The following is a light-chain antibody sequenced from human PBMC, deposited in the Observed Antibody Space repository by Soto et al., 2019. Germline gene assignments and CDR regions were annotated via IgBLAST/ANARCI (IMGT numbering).Light chain of an antibody. V-gene: IGKV3-11*01. CDR2: DAS. Sequence: EIVLTQSPATLSLSPGERATLSCVASQSVSSSLAWYQQKPGQAPRLLIYDASNRATGIPARFSGSGSGTDFNLTISSLEPEDFAVYYCQQRGVWPPITFGQGTRLEIK. CDR1: QSVSSS. J-gene: IGKJ5*01. CDR3: QQRGVWPPIT.